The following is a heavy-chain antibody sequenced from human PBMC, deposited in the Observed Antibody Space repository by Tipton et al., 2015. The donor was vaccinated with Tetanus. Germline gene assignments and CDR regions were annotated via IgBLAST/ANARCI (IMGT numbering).Heavy chain of an antibody. CDR3: ARAHCTDGVCNFDF. V-gene: IGHV5-51*01. Sequence: QLVQSGGEVKKPGESLKISCKGSGYIFNNYWIGWVRQKPGKGLEWMGFIYPGDSDTRYSPSFQGQVTISAGKSINTAYLQWSSLKASDTSMFYCARAHCTDGVCNFDFWGQGALVTVAS. CDR2: IYPGDSDT. CDR1: GYIFNNYW. D-gene: IGHD2-8*01. J-gene: IGHJ4*02.